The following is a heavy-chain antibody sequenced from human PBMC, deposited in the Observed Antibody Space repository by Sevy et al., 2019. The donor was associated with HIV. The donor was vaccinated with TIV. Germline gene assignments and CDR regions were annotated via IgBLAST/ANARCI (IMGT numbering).Heavy chain of an antibody. V-gene: IGHV3-7*03. CDR1: GFTFSDSW. D-gene: IGHD2-8*01. CDR2: INQDGRVI. Sequence: GESLKISCTASGFTFSDSWMHWVRQAPGKGLEWLANINQDGRVIYYADSVKGRFTISRDNSRNSVFLQMSSLRAGDTATYYCARAVGKDGAYWGQGTLVTVSS. CDR3: ARAVGKDGAY. J-gene: IGHJ4*02.